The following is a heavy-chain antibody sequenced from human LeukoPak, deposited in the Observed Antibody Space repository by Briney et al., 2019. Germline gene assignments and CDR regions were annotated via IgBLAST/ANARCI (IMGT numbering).Heavy chain of an antibody. CDR2: IYYSGST. CDR3: ARAYSNYGYYYYMDV. Sequence: SETLSLTCTVSGGSISSYYWSWIRQPPGKGLEWIGYIYYSGSTNYNPSLKSRVTISVDTSKNQFSLKLSPVTAADTAVYYCARAYSNYGYYYYMDVWGKGTTVTVSS. D-gene: IGHD4-11*01. J-gene: IGHJ6*03. CDR1: GGSISSYY. V-gene: IGHV4-59*01.